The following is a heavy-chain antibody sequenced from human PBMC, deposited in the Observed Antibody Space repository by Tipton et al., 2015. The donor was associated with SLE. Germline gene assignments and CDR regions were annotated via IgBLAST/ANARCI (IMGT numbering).Heavy chain of an antibody. V-gene: IGHV3-15*01. CDR3: VTSMTTGGAFDI. Sequence: GSLRLSCAASGFTFTSAWMNWVRQAPGKGLEWVGRLKSKAAGGTTDYAAPVKGRFTISRDDSKATVSLQMNGLKTEDTAVYYCVTSMTTGGAFDIWGQGTMVTVSS. D-gene: IGHD4-17*01. J-gene: IGHJ3*02. CDR2: LKSKAAGGTT. CDR1: GFTFTSAW.